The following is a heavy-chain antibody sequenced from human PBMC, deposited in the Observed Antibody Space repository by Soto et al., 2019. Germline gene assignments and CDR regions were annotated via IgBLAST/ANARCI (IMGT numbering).Heavy chain of an antibody. CDR1: GFTFSSYA. CDR2: ISGSGGST. J-gene: IGHJ4*02. V-gene: IGHV3-23*01. Sequence: GGSLRLSCAASGFTFSSYAMSWVRQAPGKGLEWVSAISGSGGSTYYADSVKGRFTISRDNSKNTLYLQMNSLRAEDTAVYYTSKVHVRWGEFDYWGQGYLVAVSS. D-gene: IGHD3-16*01. CDR3: SKVHVRWGEFDY.